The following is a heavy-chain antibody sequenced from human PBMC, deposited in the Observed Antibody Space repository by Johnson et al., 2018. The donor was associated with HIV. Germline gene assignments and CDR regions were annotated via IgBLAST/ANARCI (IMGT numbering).Heavy chain of an antibody. Sequence: QVQLVESGGGVVQPGRSLRLSCAASGFSFSSYGIHWVRQAPGQGLEWVAYTSYHVGNRYYADSVKGRFTISRDNSKNTLYLQMNSLRAEDTAVYYCARVHPAVAGNDAFDIWGQGTMVTVSS. D-gene: IGHD6-19*01. J-gene: IGHJ3*02. CDR2: TSYHVGNR. CDR3: ARVHPAVAGNDAFDI. CDR1: GFSFSSYG. V-gene: IGHV3-30*03.